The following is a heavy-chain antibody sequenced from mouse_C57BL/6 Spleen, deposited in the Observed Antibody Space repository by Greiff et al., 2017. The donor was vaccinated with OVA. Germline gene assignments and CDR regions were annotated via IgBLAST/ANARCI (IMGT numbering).Heavy chain of an antibody. CDR1: GYTFTDYY. CDR3: ARWSDYIDY. CDR2: INPNNGGT. Sequence: VQLQQSGPELVKPGASVKISCKASGYTFTDYYMNWVKQSHGKSLEWIGDINPNNGGTSYNQKFKGKATLTVDKSSSTAYMELRSLTSEDSAVYYCARWSDYIDYWGQGTTLTVSS. J-gene: IGHJ2*01. V-gene: IGHV1-26*01.